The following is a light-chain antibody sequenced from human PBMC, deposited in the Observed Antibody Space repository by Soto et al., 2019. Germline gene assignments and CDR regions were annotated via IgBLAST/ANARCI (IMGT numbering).Light chain of an antibody. Sequence: QPVLSQPPSASATPGQRVTISCSGSSSNIGSNTVNWYQQLPGTAPKLLIYKSNQRPSGVPVRFSGSKSGTSASLAISGLQSEDEADYYCAAWDDSLNGRVFGGGTKVTVL. CDR1: SSNIGSNT. V-gene: IGLV1-44*01. CDR3: AAWDDSLNGRV. J-gene: IGLJ3*02. CDR2: KSN.